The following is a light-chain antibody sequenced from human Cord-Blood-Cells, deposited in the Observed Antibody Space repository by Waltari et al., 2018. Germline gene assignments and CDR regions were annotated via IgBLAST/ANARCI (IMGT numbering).Light chain of an antibody. CDR3: QQYNNWPRT. CDR1: QSVSSN. J-gene: IGKJ1*01. V-gene: IGKV3-15*01. CDR2: GAS. Sequence: DIVMTQSPATLPVSPGERATLSCRASQSVSSNLAWYQQKPGQDPRLLIYGASTRATGIPARFSGSGSGTEFTLTISSLQSEDFAVYYCQQYNNWPRTFGQGTKVEIK.